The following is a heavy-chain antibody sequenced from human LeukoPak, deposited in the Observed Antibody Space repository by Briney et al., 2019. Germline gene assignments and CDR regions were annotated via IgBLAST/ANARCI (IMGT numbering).Heavy chain of an antibody. CDR1: GFTFSSYA. D-gene: IGHD3-3*01. CDR3: AKDSGTTTYYDFWSGYYTGNWFDP. V-gene: IGHV3-23*01. J-gene: IGHJ5*02. Sequence: GGSLGLSCAASGFTFSSYAMSWVRQAPGKGLEWVSAISGSGGSTYYADSVKGRFTISRDNSKNTLYLQMNSLRAEDTAVYYCAKDSGTTTYYDFWSGYYTGNWFDPWGQGTLVTVSS. CDR2: ISGSGGST.